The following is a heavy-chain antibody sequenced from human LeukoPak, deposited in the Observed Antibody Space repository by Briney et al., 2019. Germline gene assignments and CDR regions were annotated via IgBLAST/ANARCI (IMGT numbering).Heavy chain of an antibody. J-gene: IGHJ4*02. CDR2: INPSGGST. V-gene: IGHV1-46*01. Sequence: APVKVSCKASGYTFTSYYMHWVRQAPGQGLEWMGIINPSGGSTSYAQKFQGRVTMTRDTSTSTVYMELSSLRSEDTAVYYCAREEGSGKGLDYWGQGTLVTVSS. CDR3: AREEGSGKGLDY. CDR1: GYTFTSYY. D-gene: IGHD3-3*01.